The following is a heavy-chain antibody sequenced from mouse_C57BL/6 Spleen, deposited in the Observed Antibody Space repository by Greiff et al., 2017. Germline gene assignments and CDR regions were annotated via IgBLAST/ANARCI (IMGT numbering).Heavy chain of an antibody. CDR2: INPSNGGT. D-gene: IGHD2-3*01. CDR1: GYTFTSYW. V-gene: IGHV1-53*01. Sequence: QVQLQQPGTELVKPGASVKLSCKASGYTFTSYWMHWVKQRPGQGLEWIGNINPSNGGTNYNEKFKSKATLTVDTSSSTAYMQLSSLTSEDSAVDYCARATDSGDGYYKDYWGQGTTLTVAS. CDR3: ARATDSGDGYYKDY. J-gene: IGHJ2*01.